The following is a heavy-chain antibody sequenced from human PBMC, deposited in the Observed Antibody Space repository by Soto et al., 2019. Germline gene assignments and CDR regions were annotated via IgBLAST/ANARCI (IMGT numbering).Heavy chain of an antibody. J-gene: IGHJ5*02. V-gene: IGHV4-31*03. CDR3: ASGSGWSHHNWFDP. D-gene: IGHD6-19*01. CDR2: IYYSGST. CDR1: GGSISSGGYY. Sequence: TSETLSLTCTFSGGSISSGGYYWSWIRKHPGKGLEWIGYIYYSGSTYYNPSLKSRVTISVDTSKNQFSLKLSSVTAADTAVYYCASGSGWSHHNWFDPWGQGTLVTVSS.